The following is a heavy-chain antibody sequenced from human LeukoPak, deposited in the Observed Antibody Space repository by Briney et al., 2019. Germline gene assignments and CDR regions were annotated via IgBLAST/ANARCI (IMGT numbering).Heavy chain of an antibody. CDR2: INTNTGNP. CDR3: ARDKFEKGRMVRGPGGY. Sequence: ASVKVSCKASGYTFTSYAMDWVRQAPGQGLEWMGWINTNTGNPTYAQGFTGRFVFSLDTSVSTAYLQISSLKAEDTAVYYCARDKFEKGRMVRGPGGYWGQGTLVTVSS. J-gene: IGHJ4*02. V-gene: IGHV7-4-1*02. CDR1: GYTFTSYA. D-gene: IGHD3-10*01.